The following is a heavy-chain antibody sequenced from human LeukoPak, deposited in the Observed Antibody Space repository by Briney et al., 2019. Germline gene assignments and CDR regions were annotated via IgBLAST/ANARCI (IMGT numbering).Heavy chain of an antibody. CDR2: IYYSGST. Sequence: SETLSLTCTVSGGSISSSSYYWGWIRQPPGKGLEWIGSIYYSGSTYYNPSLKSRVTISVDTSKNQFSLKLSSVTAADTAVYYCARRAGYSGYDDYWGQGTLGTVSS. J-gene: IGHJ4*02. CDR3: ARRAGYSGYDDY. V-gene: IGHV4-39*07. CDR1: GGSISSSSYY. D-gene: IGHD5-12*01.